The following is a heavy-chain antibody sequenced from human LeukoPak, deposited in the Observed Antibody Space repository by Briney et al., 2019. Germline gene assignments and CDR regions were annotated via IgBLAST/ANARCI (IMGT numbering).Heavy chain of an antibody. V-gene: IGHV3-23*01. Sequence: GGSLRLSCAASGFTYSSYAMSWARQAPGKGLEWVSAISGSGGSTYYADSVKGRLTISRDNSKNTLYLQMKSLRAEDTAVYYCAKACGSRYPGGYWGQGTLVTVSS. CDR3: AKACGSRYPGGY. J-gene: IGHJ4*02. D-gene: IGHD1-26*01. CDR1: GFTYSSYA. CDR2: ISGSGGST.